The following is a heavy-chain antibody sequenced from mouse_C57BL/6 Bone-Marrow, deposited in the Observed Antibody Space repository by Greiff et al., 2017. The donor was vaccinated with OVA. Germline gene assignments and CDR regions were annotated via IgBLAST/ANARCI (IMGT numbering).Heavy chain of an antibody. CDR2: ISRGSSTI. J-gene: IGHJ2*01. Sequence: EVKLLESGGGLVKPGGSLKLSCAASGFTFSDYGMHWVRQAPGKGLEWVAYISRGSSTIYYADTLKGRSTITRDNAKNTQFLQLTSLRSADTAMDYCARRGYWGQGTTLTVSS. CDR1: GFTFSDYG. V-gene: IGHV5-17*01. CDR3: ARRGY.